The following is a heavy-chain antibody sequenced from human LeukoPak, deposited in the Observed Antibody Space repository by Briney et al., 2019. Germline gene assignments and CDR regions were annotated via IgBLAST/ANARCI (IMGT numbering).Heavy chain of an antibody. J-gene: IGHJ4*02. Sequence: PSETLSLTCTVSGGSISSSSYYWDWIRQPPGKGLEWIGNLYDSGSTHYNPSLRSRVTISADTSKNQFSLKLSSVTAADTAVYYCARQTSSWYFLDWGQGTLVTVSS. CDR3: ARQTSSWYFLD. V-gene: IGHV4-39*01. D-gene: IGHD6-13*01. CDR1: GGSISSSSYY. CDR2: LYDSGST.